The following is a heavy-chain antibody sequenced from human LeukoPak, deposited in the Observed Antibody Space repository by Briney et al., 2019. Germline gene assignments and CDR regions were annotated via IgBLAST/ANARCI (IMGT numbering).Heavy chain of an antibody. CDR2: AHNDGDTK. J-gene: IGHJ4*02. CDR3: ATGSGSYYSH. CDR1: GLTFSSYW. Sequence: GGSLRLSCAASGLTFSSYWMHWVRQAPGKGLEWVAVAHNDGDTKYYADSVRGRFTISRDNSKNTLHLQMSSLRAEDTAVYYCATGSGSYYSHWGQGTLVTVSS. V-gene: IGHV3-30*02. D-gene: IGHD3-22*01.